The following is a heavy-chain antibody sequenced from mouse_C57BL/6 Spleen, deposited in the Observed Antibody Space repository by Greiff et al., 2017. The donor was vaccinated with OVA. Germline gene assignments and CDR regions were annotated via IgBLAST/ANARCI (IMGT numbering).Heavy chain of an antibody. CDR1: GYSFTGYY. Sequence: EVQRVESGPELVKPGASVKISCKASGYSFTGYYMPWVKQSHGNILDWIGYIYPYNGVSSYNQKFKGKATLTVDKSSSTAYMELRSLTSGASAVYYCSRSSPGGAMDYWGQGTSVTVSS. CDR2: IYPYNGVS. J-gene: IGHJ4*01. CDR3: SRSSPGGAMDY. V-gene: IGHV1-31*01.